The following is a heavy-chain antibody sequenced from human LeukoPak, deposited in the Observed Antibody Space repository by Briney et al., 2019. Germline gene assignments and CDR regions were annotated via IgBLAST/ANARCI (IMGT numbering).Heavy chain of an antibody. Sequence: PGGSLRLSCAASGFTFSSYAMSWVRQAPGKGLEWVSAISGSGGSTYYADSVKGRFSISRDNSKNTLYLQMNSLRAEDTAVYYYSSTSLAWAGFDYWGQGTLVTVSS. CDR3: SSTSLAWAGFDY. CDR1: GFTFSSYA. CDR2: ISGSGGST. D-gene: IGHD2-2*01. V-gene: IGHV3-23*01. J-gene: IGHJ4*02.